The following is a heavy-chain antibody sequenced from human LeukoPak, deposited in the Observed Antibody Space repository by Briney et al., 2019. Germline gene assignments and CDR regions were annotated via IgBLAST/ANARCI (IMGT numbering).Heavy chain of an antibody. CDR1: GGSISSYY. CDR3: ARQPQTSYDSSGYYYPLFDY. CDR2: IYYSGST. Sequence: SETLSLTCTVSGGSISSYYWSWIRQPPGKGLEWIGYIYYSGSTNYNPSLKSRVTISVDTSKNQFSLKLSSVTAADTAVYYCARQPQTSYDSSGYYYPLFDYWGQGTLVTVSS. J-gene: IGHJ4*02. V-gene: IGHV4-59*08. D-gene: IGHD3-22*01.